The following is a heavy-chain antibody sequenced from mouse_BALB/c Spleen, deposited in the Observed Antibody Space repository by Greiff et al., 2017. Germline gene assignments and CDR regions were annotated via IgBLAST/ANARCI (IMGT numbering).Heavy chain of an antibody. D-gene: IGHD1-2*01. CDR2: IWAGGST. V-gene: IGHV2-9*02. CDR1: GFSFTSYG. CDR3: ARETATGGAMDY. Sequence: VKVVESGPGLVAPSQSLSITCTVSGFSFTSYGVHWVRQPPGKGLEWLGVIWAGGSTNYNSALMSRLSISKDNSKSQVFLKMNSLQTDDTAMYYCARETATGGAMDYWGQGTSVTVSS. J-gene: IGHJ4*01.